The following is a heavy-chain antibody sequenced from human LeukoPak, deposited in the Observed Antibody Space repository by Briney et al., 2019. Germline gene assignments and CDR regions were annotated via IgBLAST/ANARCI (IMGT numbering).Heavy chain of an antibody. Sequence: GGSLRLSCAASGFTFSSYGMHWVRQAPGKGLEWVAFIRYDGSNKYYADSVKGRFTISRDNSKNTLYLQMNSLRAEDTAVYYCARDSLLGGSVASYSSSWGQGTLVTVSS. CDR3: ARDSLLGGSVASYSSS. CDR2: IRYDGSNK. J-gene: IGHJ4*02. V-gene: IGHV3-30*02. CDR1: GFTFSSYG. D-gene: IGHD6-13*01.